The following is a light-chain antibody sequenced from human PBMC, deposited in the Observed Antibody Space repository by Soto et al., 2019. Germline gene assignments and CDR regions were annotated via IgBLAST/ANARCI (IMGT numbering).Light chain of an antibody. J-gene: IGKJ5*01. CDR1: QGISSY. V-gene: IGKV1-9*01. CDR3: QQYEKWPPSIT. Sequence: DIQLTQSPSFLSASVGDRVTITCRASQGISSYLAWYQQKPGKAPKLLIYGVTTRATGISARFSGGGSVTEFSLTISSLQSDDFALYYCQQYEKWPPSITFGQGTRLENK. CDR2: GVT.